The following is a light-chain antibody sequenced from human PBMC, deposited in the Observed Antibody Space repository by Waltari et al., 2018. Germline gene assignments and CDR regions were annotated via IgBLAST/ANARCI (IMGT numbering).Light chain of an antibody. CDR2: AAS. CDR1: QSVRNNY. Sequence: ENVLTQSPGTLSLSPGDRATLSCRASQSVRNNYLAWYQQRPGQGPRFLIYAASSRPTGSPDRFSGSGSGTEFTLTISRLEPEDFAVYYCQQYGSYPLIFGGGTKVEIK. V-gene: IGKV3-20*01. CDR3: QQYGSYPLI. J-gene: IGKJ4*01.